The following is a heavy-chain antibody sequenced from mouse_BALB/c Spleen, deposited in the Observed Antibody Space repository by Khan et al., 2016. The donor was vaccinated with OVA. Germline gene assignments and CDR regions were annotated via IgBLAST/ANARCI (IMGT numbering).Heavy chain of an antibody. Sequence: QIQLVQSGPELKKPGETVKISCKASGYTFTNYGMNWVKQAPGKGLKWMGWINTYTGEPTYVDDLKGRFAFSMETSASTAYLQINDLKNEDTATYFCARVGYSGTMDYWGQGTSVTVPS. CDR3: ARVGYSGTMDY. V-gene: IGHV9-3-1*01. J-gene: IGHJ4*01. CDR2: INTYTGEP. D-gene: IGHD2-14*01. CDR1: GYTFTNYG.